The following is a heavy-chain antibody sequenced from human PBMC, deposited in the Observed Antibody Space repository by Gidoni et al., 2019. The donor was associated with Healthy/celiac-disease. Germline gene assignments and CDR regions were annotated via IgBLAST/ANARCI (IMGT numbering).Heavy chain of an antibody. CDR2: ISYDGSNK. CDR3: AREGSSGWLDRWHYGMDV. Sequence: QVQLVASGGGVVQSGRSLSPSWAASGFTFSSYAMHWVRQAPGKGPEWVAVISYDGSNKYYADSVKGRFTISRDNSKNTLYLQMNSLRAEDTAVYYCAREGSSGWLDRWHYGMDVWGQGTTVTVSS. D-gene: IGHD6-19*01. CDR1: GFTFSSYA. J-gene: IGHJ6*02. V-gene: IGHV3-30-3*01.